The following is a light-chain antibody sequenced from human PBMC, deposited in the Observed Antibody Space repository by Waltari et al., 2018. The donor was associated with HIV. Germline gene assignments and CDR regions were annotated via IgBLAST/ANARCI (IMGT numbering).Light chain of an antibody. CDR3: QQYGNSPWT. Sequence: DIVLTQSPGTLSLSPGERATLSCRASQSIRSNYLAWYQHKPGQSPRLLIYGASSRATGIPDRFSGSGSETDFTLTVYRLEPEDFAVYYCQQYGNSPWTFGQGTKVEI. CDR1: QSIRSNY. V-gene: IGKV3-20*01. CDR2: GAS. J-gene: IGKJ1*01.